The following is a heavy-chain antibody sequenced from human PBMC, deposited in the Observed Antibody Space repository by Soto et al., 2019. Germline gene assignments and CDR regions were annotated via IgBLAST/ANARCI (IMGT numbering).Heavy chain of an antibody. CDR1: GGTFSSYT. J-gene: IGHJ6*02. Sequence: QVQLVQSGAEVKKPGSSVKVSCKASGGTFSSYTISWVRQAPGQGLEWMGRIIPILGIANYAQKFQGRVTITADKSTSTADMELSSLRSEDTAVYDCARDPGGPHYYYGMDVWGQGTTVTVSS. V-gene: IGHV1-69*08. D-gene: IGHD2-15*01. CDR3: ARDPGGPHYYYGMDV. CDR2: IIPILGIA.